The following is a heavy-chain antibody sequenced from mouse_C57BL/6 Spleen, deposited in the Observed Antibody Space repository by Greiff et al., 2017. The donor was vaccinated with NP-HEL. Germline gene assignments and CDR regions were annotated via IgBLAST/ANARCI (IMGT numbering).Heavy chain of an antibody. D-gene: IGHD1-1*01. CDR3: ARLYGSSSWFAY. J-gene: IGHJ3*01. CDR1: GFTFTDYY. Sequence: EVKLVESGGGLVQPGGSLSLSCAASGFTFTDYYMSWVRQPPGKALEWLGFIRNKANGYTTEYSASVKGRFTISRDNSQSILYLQMNALRAEDSATYYCARLYGSSSWFAYWGQGTLVTVSA. V-gene: IGHV7-3*01. CDR2: IRNKANGYTT.